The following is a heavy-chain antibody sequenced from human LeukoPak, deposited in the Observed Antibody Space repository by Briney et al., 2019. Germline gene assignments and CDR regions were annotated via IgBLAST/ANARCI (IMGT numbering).Heavy chain of an antibody. J-gene: IGHJ4*02. D-gene: IGHD3-16*01. CDR3: ATQRGSYLWGTDFDY. V-gene: IGHV1-2*02. CDR2: INPNSGDT. Sequence: ASVKVSFKASGYTFTSYYMHWLRQAPGQGLEWMGWINPNSGDTKYAQKFQGRVTMTRDTSISTAYMELSRLRSDDTAVYYCATQRGSYLWGTDFDYWGQGTLVTVSS. CDR1: GYTFTSYY.